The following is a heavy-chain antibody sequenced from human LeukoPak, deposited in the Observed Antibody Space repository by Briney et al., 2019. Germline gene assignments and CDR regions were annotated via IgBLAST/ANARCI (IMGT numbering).Heavy chain of an antibody. CDR3: ARDPYSGTYGNTYYYYMDV. D-gene: IGHD1-26*01. V-gene: IGHV3-30*03. J-gene: IGHJ6*03. CDR1: GFTFSSYW. CDR2: ISFHGTDT. Sequence: PGGSLRLSCAASGFTFSSYWMSWVRQAPGKGLEWVAVISFHGTDTFYADSVKGRFTISRDNARNSLYLQMNSLRVEDTAVYYCARDPYSGTYGNTYYYYMDVWGKGTTVTISS.